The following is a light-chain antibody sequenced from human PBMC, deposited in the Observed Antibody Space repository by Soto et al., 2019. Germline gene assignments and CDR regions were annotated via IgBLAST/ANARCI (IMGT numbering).Light chain of an antibody. Sequence: EIVMTQSPVTLSVSPGERATLSCRASQSVSNNLAWYQQKPGQAPRLLIYGASNRATGIPARFSGSGSGTEFTLTISSLQSEDFALYYCQQYKNWPPITFGQGTRLEIK. CDR2: GAS. CDR1: QSVSNN. J-gene: IGKJ5*01. CDR3: QQYKNWPPIT. V-gene: IGKV3-15*01.